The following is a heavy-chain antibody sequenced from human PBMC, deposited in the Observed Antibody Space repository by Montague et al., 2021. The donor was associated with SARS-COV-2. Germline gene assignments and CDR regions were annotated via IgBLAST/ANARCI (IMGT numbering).Heavy chain of an antibody. CDR3: ARRPIVASNRAFDY. D-gene: IGHD2-21*01. Sequence: SETLSLTCTVSGDSITNNYYWGWIRQPPGKGLERIGTIYHSGTTYYNPSLKSRVTISVDTSNNRFSLKLTSVTAADTAVYYCARRPIVASNRAFDYWGQGTLVTVSS. J-gene: IGHJ4*02. CDR2: IYHSGTT. CDR1: GDSITNNYY. V-gene: IGHV4-38-2*02.